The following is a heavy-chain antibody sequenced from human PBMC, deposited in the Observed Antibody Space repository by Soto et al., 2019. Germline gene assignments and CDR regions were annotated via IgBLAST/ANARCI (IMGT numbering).Heavy chain of an antibody. J-gene: IGHJ5*02. D-gene: IGHD2-8*02. Sequence: EVRLVESGGGLVQPGGSLRLSCVASGFTFSTYWMAWVRQAPGKGLEWVANIKQDGSEKYYVDSVKGRFTISRYNAKSSPYLQMICLRAEDTAVYYCARGFGTESWGQGALVTVSS. CDR2: IKQDGSEK. V-gene: IGHV3-7*01. CDR1: GFTFSTYW. CDR3: ARGFGTES.